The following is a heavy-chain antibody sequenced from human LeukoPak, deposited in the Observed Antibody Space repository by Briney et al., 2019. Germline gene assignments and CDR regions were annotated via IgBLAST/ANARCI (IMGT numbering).Heavy chain of an antibody. Sequence: SETLSLTCTVSGGSISSYYWSWIQQPPGKGLEWIGYIYYSGSTNYNPSLKSRVTISVDTSKNQFSLKLSSVTAADTAVYYCARRDYGDPTYWYFDLWGRGTLVTVSS. CDR2: IYYSGST. D-gene: IGHD4-17*01. CDR3: ARRDYGDPTYWYFDL. V-gene: IGHV4-59*08. J-gene: IGHJ2*01. CDR1: GGSISSYY.